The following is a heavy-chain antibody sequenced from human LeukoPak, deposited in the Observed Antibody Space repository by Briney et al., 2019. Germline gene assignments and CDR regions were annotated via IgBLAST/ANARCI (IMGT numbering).Heavy chain of an antibody. Sequence: ASVKVSCKASGYSFTGHYLHWVRQAPGQGLEWMGWINPKNGDTRYARKFKGRVTLTRDTSITTAYMDLSSLTSDDTAVYYCARGDSGSCGNLLRDDWGQGTLVIVSS. J-gene: IGHJ4*02. V-gene: IGHV1-2*02. CDR1: GYSFTGHY. CDR3: ARGDSGSCGNLLRDD. CDR2: INPKNGDT. D-gene: IGHD2-15*01.